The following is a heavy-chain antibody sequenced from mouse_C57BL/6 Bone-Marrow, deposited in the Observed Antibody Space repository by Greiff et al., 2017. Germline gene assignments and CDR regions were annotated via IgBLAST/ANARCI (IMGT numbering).Heavy chain of an antibody. CDR1: GYTFTTYP. J-gene: IGHJ1*03. Sequence: QVQLQQSGAELVKPGASVKMSCKASGYTFTTYPIEWMKQNHGKSLEWIGNFHPYNDDTKYNEKFKGKATLTVEKSSSTVYLELSRLTSDDSAVYYCARRRNYYGSSYDWYVDVWGTGTTVTVSS. CDR3: ARRRNYYGSSYDWYVDV. CDR2: FHPYNDDT. V-gene: IGHV1-47*01. D-gene: IGHD1-1*01.